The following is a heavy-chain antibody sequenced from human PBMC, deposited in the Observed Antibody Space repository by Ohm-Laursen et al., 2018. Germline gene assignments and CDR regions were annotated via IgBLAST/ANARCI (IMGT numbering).Heavy chain of an antibody. CDR2: IYYSGST. D-gene: IGHD2-21*02. CDR3: ARRDITKAFNI. Sequence: TLSLTCTVSGGSISSGGYYWSWIRQHPGKGLEWIGYIYYSGSTYYNPSLKSRITMSVDTSKNQFSLRLSSVTAADTAVYFCARRDITKAFNIWGQGTLVTVSS. V-gene: IGHV4-31*03. J-gene: IGHJ3*02. CDR1: GGSISSGGYY.